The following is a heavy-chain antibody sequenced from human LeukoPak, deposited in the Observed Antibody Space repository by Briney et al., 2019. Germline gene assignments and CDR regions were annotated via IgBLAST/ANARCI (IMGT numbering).Heavy chain of an antibody. J-gene: IGHJ4*01. CDR1: GGSISSYY. D-gene: IGHD2-15*01. CDR2: IYYSGST. V-gene: IGHV4-59*01. Sequence: SETLSLTCTVSGGSISSYYWSWIRQPPGKGLEWIGYIYYSGSTNYNPSLKSRVTISVDTSKNQFSLKLSSLTAADTAVYYCARAVLSYCRGGSCPYFDYWGQGTLVTVSS. CDR3: ARAVLSYCRGGSCPYFDY.